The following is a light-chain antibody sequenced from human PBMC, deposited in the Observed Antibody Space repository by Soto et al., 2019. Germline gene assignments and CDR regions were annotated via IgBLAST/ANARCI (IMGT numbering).Light chain of an antibody. J-gene: IGKJ3*01. CDR1: QSISSY. CDR3: HQSDRTPFA. Sequence: DIQMTQSPSSLSASVGDRVTITCRASQSISSYLNWYQQKPGKAPKLLIYAASSLQSGFPSRFGGGVSGTDLTLTISSPQPEDFAMCYCHQSDRTPFAFGPGTKWDIK. V-gene: IGKV1-39*01. CDR2: AAS.